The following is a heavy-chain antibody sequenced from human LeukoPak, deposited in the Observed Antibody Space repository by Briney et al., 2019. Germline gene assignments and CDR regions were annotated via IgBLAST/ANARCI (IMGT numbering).Heavy chain of an antibody. CDR3: ARGSTAMVIFDY. J-gene: IGHJ4*02. V-gene: IGHV4-59*01. Sequence: SSETLSLTCTVSGGSISSYYWSWIRQTPRKGLVWIGYIYYSGSTNYNPSLKSRVTISVDTSKNQFSLKLSSVTAADTAVYYCARGSTAMVIFDYWGQGTLVTVSS. CDR2: IYYSGST. CDR1: GGSISSYY. D-gene: IGHD5-18*01.